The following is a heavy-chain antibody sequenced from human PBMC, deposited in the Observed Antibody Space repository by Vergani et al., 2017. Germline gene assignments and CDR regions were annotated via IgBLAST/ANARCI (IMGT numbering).Heavy chain of an antibody. Sequence: QVQLVESGGGVVQPGRSLRLSCAASGFTFSSYDMHWVRPAPGKGLEWVAVIWYDGSNKYYADSVKGRFTISRDNSKNTLYLQMNSLRAEDTAVYYCARDRDIQLWYVDYWGQGTLVTVSS. D-gene: IGHD5-18*01. J-gene: IGHJ4*02. CDR2: IWYDGSNK. V-gene: IGHV3-33*01. CDR1: GFTFSSYD. CDR3: ARDRDIQLWYVDY.